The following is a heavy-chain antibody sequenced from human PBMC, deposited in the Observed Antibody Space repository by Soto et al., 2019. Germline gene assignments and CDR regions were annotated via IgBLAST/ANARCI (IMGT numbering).Heavy chain of an antibody. CDR2: IYYSGST. CDR1: GGSIRSDGYY. Sequence: PSETLSLTCTVSGGSIRSDGYYWSWIRQHPGKGLEWIGYIYYSGSTYYNPSLKSRVSISADTSNNQFSLKLTSVTAADTAVYYCAGGSSKSWFDPWGKGTPVTVSS. J-gene: IGHJ5*02. V-gene: IGHV4-31*03. D-gene: IGHD6-6*01. CDR3: AGGSSKSWFDP.